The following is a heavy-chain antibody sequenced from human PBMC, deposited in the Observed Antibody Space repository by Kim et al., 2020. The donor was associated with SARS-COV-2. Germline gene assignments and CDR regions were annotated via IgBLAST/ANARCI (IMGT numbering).Heavy chain of an antibody. J-gene: IGHJ3*02. CDR2: IYTSGST. CDR3: ARVYYDSSGYYWDAFDI. CDR1: GGSISSGRYY. V-gene: IGHV4-61*02. Sequence: SETLSLTCTVSGGSISSGRYYWSWIRQPAGKGLEWIGRIYTSGSTNYNPSLKSRVTISVDTSKNQFSLKLSSVTAADTAVYYCARVYYDSSGYYWDAFDIWGQGTMVTVSS. D-gene: IGHD3-22*01.